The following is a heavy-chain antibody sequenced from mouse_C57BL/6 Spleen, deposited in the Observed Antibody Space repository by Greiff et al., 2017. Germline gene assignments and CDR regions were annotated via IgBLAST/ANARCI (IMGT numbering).Heavy chain of an antibody. CDR1: GYAFSSSW. CDR2: IYPGDGDT. V-gene: IGHV1-82*01. D-gene: IGHD3-2*02. CDR3: ARRGTAQATFDY. Sequence: QVQLQQSGPELVKPGASVQISCKASGYAFSSSWMNWVKQRPGKGLEWIGRIYPGDGDTNYNGKFKGKATLTADKSSSTAYMQLSSLTSEDSAVYFCARRGTAQATFDYWGQGTTLTVSS. J-gene: IGHJ2*01.